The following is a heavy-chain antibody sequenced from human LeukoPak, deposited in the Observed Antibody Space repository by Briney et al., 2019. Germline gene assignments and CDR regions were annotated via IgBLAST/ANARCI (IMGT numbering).Heavy chain of an antibody. V-gene: IGHV3-23*01. CDR1: GFTFSSYA. J-gene: IGHJ5*02. D-gene: IGHD4-17*01. CDR2: ISGSGGST. CDR3: AKKGDHYGDYDLHNWFDP. Sequence: GGSLRLSCAASGFTFSSYAMSWVRQAPGKGLEWVSAISGSGGSTYYADSVKGRFTISRDNYKNTLYLQMNSLRAEDTAVYYCAKKGDHYGDYDLHNWFDPWGQGTLVTVSS.